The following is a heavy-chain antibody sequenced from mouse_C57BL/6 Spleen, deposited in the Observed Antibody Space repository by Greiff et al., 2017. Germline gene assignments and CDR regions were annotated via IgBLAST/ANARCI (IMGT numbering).Heavy chain of an antibody. D-gene: IGHD1-1*01. Sequence: EVQLQQSGPELVKPGASVKISCKASGYTFTDYYMNWVKQSHGKSLEWIGDINPNNGGTSYNQKFKGKATLTVDKSSSTAYMELRSLTSEDSAVYYCARSSFSSYRYFDVWGTGTTVTVSS. CDR3: ARSSFSSYRYFDV. J-gene: IGHJ1*03. CDR1: GYTFTDYY. CDR2: INPNNGGT. V-gene: IGHV1-26*01.